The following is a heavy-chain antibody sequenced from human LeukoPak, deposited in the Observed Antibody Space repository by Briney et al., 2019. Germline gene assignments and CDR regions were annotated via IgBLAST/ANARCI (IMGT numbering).Heavy chain of an antibody. D-gene: IGHD5-12*01. J-gene: IGHJ4*02. CDR3: AKLPIWRTPRGYSGYDYDY. Sequence: GGSLRLSCGGSGFSFSSFGMSWVRQAPGRGLECVSAIRGSGGSTHYADSVKGRFTISRDNSKNTLYLQMNSLRAEDTAVYYCAKLPIWRTPRGYSGYDYDYWGQGTLVTVSS. V-gene: IGHV3-23*01. CDR2: IRGSGGST. CDR1: GFSFSSFG.